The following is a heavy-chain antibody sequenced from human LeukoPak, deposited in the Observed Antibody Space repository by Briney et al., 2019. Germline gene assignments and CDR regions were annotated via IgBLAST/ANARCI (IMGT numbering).Heavy chain of an antibody. V-gene: IGHV3-53*01. J-gene: IGHJ3*02. Sequence: GGSLRLSCAASGFTVSSNYMSWVRQAPGKGLEWVSVIYSGGSTYYADSVKGRFTISRDNSKNTLYLQMNSLRAEDTAVYYCAGGSDSSGYYYMGFAFDIWGQGTMVTVSS. D-gene: IGHD3-22*01. CDR2: IYSGGST. CDR1: GFTVSSNY. CDR3: AGGSDSSGYYYMGFAFDI.